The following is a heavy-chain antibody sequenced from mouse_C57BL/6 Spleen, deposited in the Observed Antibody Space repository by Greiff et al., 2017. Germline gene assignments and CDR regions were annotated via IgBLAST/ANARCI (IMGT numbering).Heavy chain of an antibody. D-gene: IGHD4-1*01. Sequence: QVQLQQPGAELVMPGASVKLSCKASGYAFTSYWMHWVKQRPGQGLEWIGEIDPSDSYTNYNQKFKGKSTLTVDKSSSTAYMQLRSLTSEDSAVYYCARSGSNWVFDYWGQGTTLTVSS. J-gene: IGHJ2*01. CDR1: GYAFTSYW. CDR2: IDPSDSYT. V-gene: IGHV1-69*01. CDR3: ARSGSNWVFDY.